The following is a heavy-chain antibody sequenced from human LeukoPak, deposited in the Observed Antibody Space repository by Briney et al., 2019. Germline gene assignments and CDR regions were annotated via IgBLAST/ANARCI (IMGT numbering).Heavy chain of an antibody. CDR3: ASSYFYDGNRYFDY. D-gene: IGHD3-22*01. J-gene: IGHJ4*02. V-gene: IGHV4-59*08. Sequence: SETLSLTCNVSGDSITSYYWNWIRQPPGQGLEWIGYIYYTGSTNSNPSLKSRLTISLDTSKKHFSLKLSSVTAADTAIYYCASSYFYDGNRYFDYWGQGALVTVSS. CDR2: IYYTGST. CDR1: GDSITSYY.